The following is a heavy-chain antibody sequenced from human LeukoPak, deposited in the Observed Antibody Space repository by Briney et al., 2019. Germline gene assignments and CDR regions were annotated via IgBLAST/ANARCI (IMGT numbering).Heavy chain of an antibody. CDR2: IIPIFRTA. Sequence: SVKVSCKASGGTFRSFAISWVRQAPGQGLEWMGGIIPIFRTANYAQKFQGRVTITADESKSTAYMELSSLRSEDTAVYYCARALRYYSDSSGYAFDYWGQGTLVTVSS. D-gene: IGHD3-22*01. CDR1: GGTFRSFA. J-gene: IGHJ4*02. CDR3: ARALRYYSDSSGYAFDY. V-gene: IGHV1-69*01.